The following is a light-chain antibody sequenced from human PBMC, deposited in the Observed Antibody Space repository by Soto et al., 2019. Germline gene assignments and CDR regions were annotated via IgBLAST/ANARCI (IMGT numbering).Light chain of an antibody. CDR1: NIGSKS. V-gene: IGLV3-21*04. CDR2: YDT. CDR3: QVWDSSSDHVV. J-gene: IGLJ2*01. Sequence: SYELTQPPSVSVAPVKTANITCGGNNIGSKSVHWYQQKPGQSPVLVISYDTDRPSGIPERYSGSNSGNTATLTISRVEAGDEADYYCQVWDSSSDHVVFGGGTKLTVL.